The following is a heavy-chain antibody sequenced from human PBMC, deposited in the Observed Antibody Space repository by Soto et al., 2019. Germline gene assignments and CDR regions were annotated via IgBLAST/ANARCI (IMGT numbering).Heavy chain of an antibody. CDR3: AGQTFTIAAASYGRSNWFDP. CDR2: IYFTGNT. Sequence: SETLSLTCSASGGSISSSSHFWGWVRQPPGKGLEWIGTIYFTGNTYYTPSLKSRLTMSIDTSKNEFSLRLNSVTAADTAVYYCAGQTFTIAAASYGRSNWFDPWGPGTLVTVSS. J-gene: IGHJ5*02. D-gene: IGHD6-25*01. CDR1: GGSISSSSHF. V-gene: IGHV4-39*01.